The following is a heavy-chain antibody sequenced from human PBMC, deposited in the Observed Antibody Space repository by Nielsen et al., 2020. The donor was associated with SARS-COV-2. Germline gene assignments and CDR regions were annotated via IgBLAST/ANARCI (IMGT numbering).Heavy chain of an antibody. CDR2: FDPGDAET. CDR1: GYTFSEFS. J-gene: IGHJ4*02. D-gene: IGHD3-3*01. Sequence: SVKVSCKVSGYTFSEFSIHWVRQAPGKGLEWMGGFDPGDAETVYAQKFQGRITMTEDTSADTAYMDLSSLRTEDTAVYYCATSLVAAIFGVLDYWGPGTLVTVSS. V-gene: IGHV1-24*01. CDR3: ATSLVAAIFGVLDY.